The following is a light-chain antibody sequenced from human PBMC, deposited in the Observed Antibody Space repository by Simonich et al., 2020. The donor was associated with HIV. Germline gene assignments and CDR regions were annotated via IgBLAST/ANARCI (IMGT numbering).Light chain of an antibody. CDR1: QDIPNY. CDR2: DAS. Sequence: DIQMTQSPSSLSASVGDRVTITCQASQDIPNYLNWYQQKPGQAPKLLIYDASNLETGVPSRFSGSGSVTDFTFTISSLQPEDFATYYCQQYYSYPPTFGGGTKVEIK. J-gene: IGKJ4*01. V-gene: IGKV1-33*01. CDR3: QQYYSYPPT.